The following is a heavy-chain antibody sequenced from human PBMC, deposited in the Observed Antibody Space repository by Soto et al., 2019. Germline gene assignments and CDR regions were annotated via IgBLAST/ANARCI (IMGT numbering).Heavy chain of an antibody. CDR2: IYDIVST. Sequence: SDTVSLTCTFSVFSLGGGTDYLRCFRQSPGKEMELIGYIYDIVSTKYNTSLKSRVTISQDTSSTQFSLTMNSVSSSDTAVYYGAREWRNYCLDCWGQRTLVTVAS. J-gene: IGHJ4*02. D-gene: IGHD1-7*01. V-gene: IGHV4-61*01. CDR1: VFSLGGGTDY. CDR3: AREWRNYCLDC.